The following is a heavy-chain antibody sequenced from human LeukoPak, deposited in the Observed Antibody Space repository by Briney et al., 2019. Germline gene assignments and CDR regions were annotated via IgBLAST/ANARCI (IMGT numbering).Heavy chain of an antibody. D-gene: IGHD4-17*01. CDR1: GYTFSDYY. CDR2: INPDSGGT. CDR3: AREARETHDYGDYGNWYYFDY. Sequence: ASVKVSCKASGYTFSDYYMHWVRQAPGQGLEWMGWINPDSGGTKYAQKFQDRVTMTSDTSISTAYMELSSLRSEDTAVYYCAREARETHDYGDYGNWYYFDYWGQGTLVTVSS. V-gene: IGHV1-2*02. J-gene: IGHJ4*02.